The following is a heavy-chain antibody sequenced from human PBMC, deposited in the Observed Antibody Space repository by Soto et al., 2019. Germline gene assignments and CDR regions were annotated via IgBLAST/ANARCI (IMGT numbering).Heavy chain of an antibody. V-gene: IGHV3-30*18. CDR2: MLADGGNE. D-gene: IGHD6-13*01. J-gene: IGHJ4*02. CDR3: AKGDRGSWYHGLDY. CDR1: GFTFSNLF. Sequence: PAESMRLSRASSGFTFSNLFMRWVRPPQSKGLEWVGVMLADGGNEYYADSVKGRFTISRDNSKNTLYLQMNSLRVEDAAVYYCAKGDRGSWYHGLDYWCQGTLVT.